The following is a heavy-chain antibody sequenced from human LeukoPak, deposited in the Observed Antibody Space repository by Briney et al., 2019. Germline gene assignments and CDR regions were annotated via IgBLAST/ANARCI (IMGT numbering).Heavy chain of an antibody. J-gene: IGHJ4*02. CDR2: ISSSSSYI. CDR1: GFTFSTSA. V-gene: IGHV3-21*01. Sequence: PGGSLRLSCAASGFTFSTSAMNWVRQAPGKGLEWVSYISSSSSYIYYADSVKGRFTISRDNAKNSLYLQMNSLRAEDTAVYYCARGVELTGYSDYWGRGTLVTVSS. D-gene: IGHD3-9*01. CDR3: ARGVELTGYSDY.